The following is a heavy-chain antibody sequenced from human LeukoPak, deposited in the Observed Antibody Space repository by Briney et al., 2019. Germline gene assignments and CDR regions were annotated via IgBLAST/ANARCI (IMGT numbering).Heavy chain of an antibody. V-gene: IGHV3-33*01. CDR3: TRYYFYFYGMDV. Sequence: PGGSLRLSCAASGFTFSSYGMHWVRQAPGKGLEWVAVIWYDGSNKYYADSVKGRFTISRDNSKNTLYLQMNSLETEDTAVYYCTRYYFYFYGMDVWGQGTTVTVSS. CDR2: IWYDGSNK. CDR1: GFTFSSYG. J-gene: IGHJ6*02.